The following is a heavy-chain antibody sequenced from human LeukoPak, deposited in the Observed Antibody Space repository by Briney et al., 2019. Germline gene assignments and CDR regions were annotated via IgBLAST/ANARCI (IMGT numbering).Heavy chain of an antibody. V-gene: IGHV4-34*01. CDR3: ARSNYYDSSGYYYPEYHYYYYMDV. D-gene: IGHD3-22*01. J-gene: IGHJ6*03. CDR2: INHSGST. Sequence: SETLSLTCAVYGGSLSGYYWSWIRQPPGKGLEWIGEINHSGSTNYNPSLKSRVTISVDTSKNQFSLKLSSVTAADTAVYFCARSNYYDSSGYYYPEYHYYYYMDVWGKGTTVTISS. CDR1: GGSLSGYY.